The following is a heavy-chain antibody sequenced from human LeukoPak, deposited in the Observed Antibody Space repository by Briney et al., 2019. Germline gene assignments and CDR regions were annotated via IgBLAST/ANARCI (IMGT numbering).Heavy chain of an antibody. CDR1: GGSFSGYY. J-gene: IGHJ4*02. V-gene: IGHV4-34*01. D-gene: IGHD2-21*01. Sequence: SETLSLTCAVYGGSFSGYYWSWIRQPPGKGLEWIGEINHSGSTNYNPSLKSRVTISVDTSKNQFSLKLSSVTAADTAVYYCARQAYGGNSEADYWGQGTLVTVSS. CDR3: ARQAYGGNSEADY. CDR2: INHSGST.